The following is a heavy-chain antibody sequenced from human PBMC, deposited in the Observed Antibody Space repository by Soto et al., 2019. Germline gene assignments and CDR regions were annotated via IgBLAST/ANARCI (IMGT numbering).Heavy chain of an antibody. J-gene: IGHJ3*02. D-gene: IGHD5-18*01. CDR3: TTAAGYSYGQDAFGT. V-gene: IGHV3-15*07. Sequence: GGSLRLSCAASGFTFSNGWMNRFRHAPGKGLEWVGRIKSKTDGGTTDYAAPVKGRFTISRDDSKNTLYLQMTSLKTEDTAVYYCTTAAGYSYGQDAFGTWGQGTMVTVSS. CDR1: GFTFSNGW. CDR2: IKSKTDGGTT.